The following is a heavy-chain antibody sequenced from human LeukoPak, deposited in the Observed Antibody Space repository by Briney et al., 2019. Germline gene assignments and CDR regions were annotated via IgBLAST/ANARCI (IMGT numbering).Heavy chain of an antibody. D-gene: IGHD3-10*01. CDR2: IYYSGST. J-gene: IGHJ3*02. CDR3: ARGFAHGEAFDI. CDR1: GGSISSYY. V-gene: IGHV4-59*01. Sequence: PSETLSLTCTVSGGSISSYYWSWIRQPPGKGLEWIGYIYYSGSTNYNPSLKSRVTISVDTSKNQFSLKLSSVTAADTAVYYCARGFAHGEAFDIWGQGTMVTVSS.